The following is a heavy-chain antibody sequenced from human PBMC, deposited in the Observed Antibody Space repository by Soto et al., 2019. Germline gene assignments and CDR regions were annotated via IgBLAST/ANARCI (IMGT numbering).Heavy chain of an antibody. V-gene: IGHV4-59*12. Sequence: PSETLSLTCTVSGGSISNYYWSWIRQPPGKGLEWIGYFYYTGITNYNPSLKSRISMSVDTSKNQFSLKLSSVTAADTAVYYCARGVREYLRRLGVDYWGQGTLVTVSS. CDR2: FYYTGIT. J-gene: IGHJ4*02. CDR3: ARGVREYLRRLGVDY. CDR1: GGSISNYY. D-gene: IGHD3-10*01.